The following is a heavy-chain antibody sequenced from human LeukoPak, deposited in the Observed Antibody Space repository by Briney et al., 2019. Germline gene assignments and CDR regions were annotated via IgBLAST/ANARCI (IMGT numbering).Heavy chain of an antibody. CDR2: ISSSGSTI. V-gene: IGHV3-48*03. CDR3: ARGLLEWLRLETYYFDY. D-gene: IGHD3-3*01. Sequence: GGSLRLSCAASGFTFSSYEMNWVRQAPGKGLEWVSYISSSGSTIYYADSVKGRFTISRDNAKNSLYLQMNSLRAEDTAVYYCARGLLEWLRLETYYFDYWGQGSQVTVSS. J-gene: IGHJ4*02. CDR1: GFTFSSYE.